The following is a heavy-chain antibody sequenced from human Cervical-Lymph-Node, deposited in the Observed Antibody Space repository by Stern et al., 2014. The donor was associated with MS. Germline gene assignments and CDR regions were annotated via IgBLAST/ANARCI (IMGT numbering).Heavy chain of an antibody. J-gene: IGHJ4*02. CDR1: GFSFSRYA. CDR3: ASAYSSSHYYFDY. V-gene: IGHV3-33*01. CDR2: IWYDGSNP. Sequence: VQLLESGGGVVQPGRSLRLSCAASGFSFSRYAKHWVRQAPGKGLEWVALIWYDGSNPYYADSVTGRFTISRDNFKNTLYLQMNSLRAEDTAVYYCASAYSSSHYYFDYWGQGTLVTVSS. D-gene: IGHD6-13*01.